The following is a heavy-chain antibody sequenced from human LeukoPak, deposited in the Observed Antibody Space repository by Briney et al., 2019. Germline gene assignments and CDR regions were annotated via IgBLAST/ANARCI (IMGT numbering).Heavy chain of an antibody. Sequence: GGSLRLSCAASGFTFSSYSMNWVRQAPGKGLEWVSSISSSSSYIYYADSVKGRFTISRDNAKNSLYLQMNSLRAEDTAVYYCARDSGYSSGWCGDHQRTPFDYWGQGTLVTVSS. CDR2: ISSSSSYI. J-gene: IGHJ4*02. CDR3: ARDSGYSSGWCGDHQRTPFDY. CDR1: GFTFSSYS. D-gene: IGHD6-19*01. V-gene: IGHV3-21*01.